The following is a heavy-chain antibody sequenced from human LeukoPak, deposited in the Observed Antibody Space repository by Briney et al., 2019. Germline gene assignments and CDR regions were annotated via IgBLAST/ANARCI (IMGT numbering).Heavy chain of an antibody. V-gene: IGHV3-21*01. CDR2: ITSSSHYI. CDR1: GFIFSNYY. CDR3: ARDLMLGGVISDAFDI. Sequence: PGGSLRLSCAASGFIFSNYYLNWVRQAPGKGLEWVSCITSSSHYIDYANSVRGRFTISRDNAKNSLYLQMNSLRPEDTAVYYCARDLMLGGVISDAFDIWGQGTMVTVSS. J-gene: IGHJ3*02. D-gene: IGHD3-16*01.